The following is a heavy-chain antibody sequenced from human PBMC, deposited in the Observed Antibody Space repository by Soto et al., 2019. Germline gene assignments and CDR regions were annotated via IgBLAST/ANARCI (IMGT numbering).Heavy chain of an antibody. V-gene: IGHV4-59*01. J-gene: IGHJ4*02. CDR3: ARVRTCGGDCYYFDY. D-gene: IGHD2-21*02. Sequence: QVQLQESGPGLVKPSETLSLTCTVSGGSISSYYWSWIRQPPGKGLEWIGYIYYSGSTNYNPSLKSRVTISVDTSKNQFSLKLSSVTAADTAVYYCARVRTCGGDCYYFDYWGQGTLVTVSS. CDR2: IYYSGST. CDR1: GGSISSYY.